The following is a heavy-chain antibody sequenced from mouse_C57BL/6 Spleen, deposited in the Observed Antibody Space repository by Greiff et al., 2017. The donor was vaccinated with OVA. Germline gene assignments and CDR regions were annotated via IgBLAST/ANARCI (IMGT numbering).Heavy chain of an antibody. Sequence: VQLQQSGPELVKPGASVKISCKASGYTFTDYYMNWVKQSHGKSLEWIGGINPNNGGTSYNQKFKGKATLTVDKSSSTAYMELRSLTSEDSAVYYCARRGLYGSYAMDYWGQGTSVTVSS. J-gene: IGHJ4*01. V-gene: IGHV1-26*01. CDR2: INPNNGGT. CDR3: ARRGLYGSYAMDY. D-gene: IGHD1-1*01. CDR1: GYTFTDYY.